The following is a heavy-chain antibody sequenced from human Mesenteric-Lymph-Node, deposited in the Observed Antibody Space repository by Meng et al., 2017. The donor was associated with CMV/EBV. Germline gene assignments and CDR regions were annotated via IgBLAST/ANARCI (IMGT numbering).Heavy chain of an antibody. CDR1: GYTFTGYY. V-gene: IGHV1-2*02. Sequence: ASVKVSCKASGYTFTGYYMHWVRQAPGQGLEWMGWINPNSGGTNYAQKFQGRVTMTRDTSISTAYMELSRLRSDDTAVYYCAREKPASLQYDSSGSSPYYYYYGMGVWGQGTTVTVSS. D-gene: IGHD3-22*01. CDR2: INPNSGGT. J-gene: IGHJ6*02. CDR3: AREKPASLQYDSSGSSPYYYYYGMGV.